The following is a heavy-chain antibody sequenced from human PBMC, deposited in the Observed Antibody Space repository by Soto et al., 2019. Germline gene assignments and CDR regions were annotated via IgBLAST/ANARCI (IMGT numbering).Heavy chain of an antibody. D-gene: IGHD1-1*01. CDR2: IYPGDSDT. J-gene: IGHJ6*02. CDR1: RYTFTSDW. Sequence: GESLKISCNGSRYTFTSDWIAWVRQMPGKGLEWMGIIYPGDSDTRYSPSFQGQVTISADKSISTAYLQWSSLKASDTAIYYCARALTIWNEGYYYHYAMDVWGQGTTVTVSS. CDR3: ARALTIWNEGYYYHYAMDV. V-gene: IGHV5-51*01.